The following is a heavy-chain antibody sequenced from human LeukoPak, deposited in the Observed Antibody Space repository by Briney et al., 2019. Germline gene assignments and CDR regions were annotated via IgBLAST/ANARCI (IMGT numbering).Heavy chain of an antibody. J-gene: IGHJ4*02. D-gene: IGHD2-2*01. Sequence: GGSLRLSCAGSGVMFNMYALSWVRQAPGKGLEWVSGITTRGGNTYYADSVRGRFTVSRDNSHNTLYLQMNSLRAEDTAIYYCAKARSSWAGYFDSWGQGMLVIVS. CDR3: AKARSSWAGYFDS. CDR1: GVMFNMYA. V-gene: IGHV3-23*01. CDR2: ITTRGGNT.